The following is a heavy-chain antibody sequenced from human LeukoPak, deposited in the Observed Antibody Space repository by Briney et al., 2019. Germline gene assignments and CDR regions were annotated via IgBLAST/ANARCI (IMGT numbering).Heavy chain of an antibody. D-gene: IGHD3-10*01. Sequence: GGSLRLSCAASGFTVSSNYMSWVRQAPGKGLEWVSVIYSGGSTYYADSVKGRFTISRDNSKNSMYLQMSSLSWEDTAIYYCAEVESSYCRIWGQGTLVTVSS. J-gene: IGHJ4*02. CDR2: IYSGGST. CDR1: GFTVSSNY. V-gene: IGHV3-53*01. CDR3: AEVESSYCRI.